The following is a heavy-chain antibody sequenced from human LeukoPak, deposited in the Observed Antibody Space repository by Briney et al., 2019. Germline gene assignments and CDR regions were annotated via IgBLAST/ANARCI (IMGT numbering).Heavy chain of an antibody. CDR3: ARTYPDLHAFDI. Sequence: GGSLRLSCAASGFTFSSYAMHWVRQAPGKELEWVAVISYDGSNKYYADSVKGRFTISRDNSKNTLYLQMNSLRAEDTAVYYCARTYPDLHAFDIWGQGTMVTVSS. J-gene: IGHJ3*02. CDR2: ISYDGSNK. CDR1: GFTFSSYA. V-gene: IGHV3-30*04. D-gene: IGHD1-14*01.